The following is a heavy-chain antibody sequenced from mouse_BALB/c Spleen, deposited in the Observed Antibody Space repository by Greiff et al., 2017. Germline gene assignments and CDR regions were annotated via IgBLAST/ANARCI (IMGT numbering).Heavy chain of an antibody. CDR3: ARRGEYAMDY. CDR1: GFNIKDTY. CDR2: IDPANGNT. Sequence: EVQVVESGAELVKPGASVKLSCTASGFNIKDTYMHWVKQRPEQGLEWIGRIDPANGNTKYDPKFQGKATITADTSSNTAYLQLSSLTSEDTAVYYCARRGEYAMDYWGQGTSVTVSS. J-gene: IGHJ4*01. V-gene: IGHV14-3*02.